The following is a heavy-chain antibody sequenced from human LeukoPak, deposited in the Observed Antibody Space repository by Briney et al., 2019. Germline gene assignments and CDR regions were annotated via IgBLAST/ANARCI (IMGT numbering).Heavy chain of an antibody. D-gene: IGHD6-19*01. CDR1: GFTFSSYW. Sequence: GGSLRLSCAASGFTFSSYWMSWVRQAPGKGLEWVSYISSSGSTIYYADSVKGRFTISRDNAKNSLYLQMNSLRAEDTAVYYCASNTGYSSVIWGQGTMVTVSS. J-gene: IGHJ3*02. V-gene: IGHV3-48*04. CDR3: ASNTGYSSVI. CDR2: ISSSGSTI.